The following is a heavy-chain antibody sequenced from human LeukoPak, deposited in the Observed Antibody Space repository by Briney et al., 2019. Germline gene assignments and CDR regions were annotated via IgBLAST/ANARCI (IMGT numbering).Heavy chain of an antibody. Sequence: GASVKVSCKASGYTLTELSMHWVRQAPGKGLEWMGGFDPEDGETIYAQKFQGRVTMTEDTSTDTAYMELSSLRSEDTAVYYCATDGRIAAAGTRYYYYYMDVWGKGTTVTVSS. J-gene: IGHJ6*03. CDR2: FDPEDGET. CDR1: GYTLTELS. D-gene: IGHD6-13*01. V-gene: IGHV1-24*01. CDR3: ATDGRIAAAGTRYYYYYMDV.